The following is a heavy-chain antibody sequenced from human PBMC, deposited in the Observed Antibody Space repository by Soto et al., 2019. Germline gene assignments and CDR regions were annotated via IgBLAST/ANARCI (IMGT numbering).Heavy chain of an antibody. CDR1: GFTFSDYL. CDR3: AIGHWLGK. J-gene: IGHJ4*02. V-gene: IGHV3-7*01. CDR2: IKQDGNEK. D-gene: IGHD6-19*01. Sequence: EVQLVDSGGALVQPGESLRLSCAASGFTFSDYLMTWVRQAPGKGLEWVATIKQDGNEKYYVDSVKGRFTISRDNAKNSLYLQLSPLRAEDTAVYYCAIGHWLGKWGQGTLVTVSS.